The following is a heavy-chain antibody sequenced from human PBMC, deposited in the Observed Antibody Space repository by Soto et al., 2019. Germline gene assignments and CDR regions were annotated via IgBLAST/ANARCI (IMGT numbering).Heavy chain of an antibody. J-gene: IGHJ6*01. CDR2: ISYDGSNK. CDR1: GFTFSSYG. V-gene: IGHV3-30*18. CDR3: AKDVAYSSSWDYYYYGMDV. Sequence: QVQLVESGGGVVQPGRSLRLSCAASGFTFSSYGMHWVRQAPGKGLEWVAVISYDGSNKYYADSVKGRFTISRDNSKNTLYLQMNSLRAEDTAVYYCAKDVAYSSSWDYYYYGMDVW. D-gene: IGHD6-13*01.